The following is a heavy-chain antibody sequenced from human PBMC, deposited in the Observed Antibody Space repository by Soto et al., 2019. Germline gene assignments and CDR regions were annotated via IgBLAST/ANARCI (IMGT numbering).Heavy chain of an antibody. V-gene: IGHV4-59*01. CDR2: IYYSGST. CDR3: ARLYGKKAFDI. Sequence: QVQLQESGPGLVKPSETLSLTCTVSGGSIRSYYWSWIRQPPGKGLEWIGYIYYSGSTNYNPSLKSRVAISADTSKNQFSLKLSSVTAADTAVYYCARLYGKKAFDIWGKGTMVTVSS. CDR1: GGSIRSYY. D-gene: IGHD3-10*01. J-gene: IGHJ3*02.